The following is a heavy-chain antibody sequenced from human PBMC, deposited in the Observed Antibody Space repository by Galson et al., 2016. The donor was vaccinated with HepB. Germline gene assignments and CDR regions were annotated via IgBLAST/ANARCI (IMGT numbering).Heavy chain of an antibody. V-gene: IGHV3-30*04. CDR3: ARDGGAAWIQLWFDN. D-gene: IGHD5-18*01. Sequence: SLRLSCAASGFRFGTYAMHWVRQAPGKGLEWVAGISNDGNNKYYIDSAKGRFTISRDNFRNTLYLQLSSLRVDDTAVYYGARDGGAAWIQLWFDNWDHGTGVTGSS. CDR1: GFRFGTYA. J-gene: IGHJ4*01. CDR2: ISNDGNNK.